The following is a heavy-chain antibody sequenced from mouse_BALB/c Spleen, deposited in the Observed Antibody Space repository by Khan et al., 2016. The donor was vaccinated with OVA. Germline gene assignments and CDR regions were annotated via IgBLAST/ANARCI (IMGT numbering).Heavy chain of an antibody. Sequence: VQLQESGAELARPGASVKMSCKASGYTFTSYTMHWVKQRPGKGLEWIGYINPRSGYTNYNQKFKDKATLTADRSTNTAYLQLTSVTSEDSAVXYCTRKNGNNAANDDWGQGTSITVSS. CDR3: TRKNGNNAANDD. CDR1: GYTFTSYT. V-gene: IGHV1-4*01. J-gene: IGHJ4*01. D-gene: IGHD2-1*01. CDR2: INPRSGYT.